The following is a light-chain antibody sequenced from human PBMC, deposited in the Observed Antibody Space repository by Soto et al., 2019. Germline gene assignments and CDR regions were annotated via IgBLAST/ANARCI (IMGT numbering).Light chain of an antibody. Sequence: EIVLTQSPATLSLSPGERATLSCRASQSVSSYLAWYQQKPGQAPRLLIYDASNRATGIPARFSGSGSGTDFTLTISSREPEDFAVYYCQQRSYWPPGITFGPGTNVDIK. CDR3: QQRSYWPPGIT. V-gene: IGKV3-11*01. CDR1: QSVSSY. J-gene: IGKJ3*01. CDR2: DAS.